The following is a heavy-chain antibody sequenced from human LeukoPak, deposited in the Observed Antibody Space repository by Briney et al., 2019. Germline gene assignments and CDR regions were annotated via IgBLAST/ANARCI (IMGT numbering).Heavy chain of an antibody. CDR3: ARHFNAGSYDW. V-gene: IGHV1-18*01. CDR2: ISAYNGNT. Sequence: GASVKVSCKASGYTFTSSGISRVRQAPGQGLEWMGWISAYNGNTNYAQKFQGRVTMTTDTSTSTAYMELKSLRSDDTAVYYCARHFNAGSYDWWGQGTLVTVSS. D-gene: IGHD1-26*01. J-gene: IGHJ4*02. CDR1: GYTFTSSG.